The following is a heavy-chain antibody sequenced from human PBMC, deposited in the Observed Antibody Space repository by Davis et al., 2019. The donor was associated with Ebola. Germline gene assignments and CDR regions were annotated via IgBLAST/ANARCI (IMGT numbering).Heavy chain of an antibody. CDR3: AKDSRLTY. CDR2: ISYDGSNK. D-gene: IGHD3-16*01. Sequence: GESLKISCAASGFTFSSYGMHWVRQAPGKGLEWVAVISYDGSNKYYADSVKGRFTISRDNSKNTLYLQMNSLRAEDTAVYYCAKDSRLTYWGQGTLVTVSS. CDR1: GFTFSSYG. J-gene: IGHJ4*02. V-gene: IGHV3-30*18.